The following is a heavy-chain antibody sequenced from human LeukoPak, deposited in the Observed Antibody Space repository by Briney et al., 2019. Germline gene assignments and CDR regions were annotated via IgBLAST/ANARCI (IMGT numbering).Heavy chain of an antibody. J-gene: IGHJ4*02. CDR1: GFTVSSNY. V-gene: IGHV3-66*01. CDR3: ARAAGDTAYYFDY. CDR2: IYSGGST. D-gene: IGHD5-18*01. Sequence: PGGSLRLSCAASGFTVSSNYMSWVRQAPGKGLEWGSVIYSGGSTYYADSVKGRFTISRDNSKNTLYLQMNSLRAEDTAVYYCARAAGDTAYYFDYWGQGTLVTVSS.